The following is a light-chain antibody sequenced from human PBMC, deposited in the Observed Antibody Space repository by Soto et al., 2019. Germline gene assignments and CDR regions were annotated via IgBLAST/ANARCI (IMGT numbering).Light chain of an antibody. Sequence: EIALTQSPATLSLSLGERATLSCRASQSVSSYLAWYQQKPGQAPRLLIYDASNRATGIPARFRGSGSGTDCTLTIRNLANEEVAVYYCQQGRQWPITCGTWTRREMK. CDR3: QQGRQWPIT. J-gene: IGKJ5*01. CDR2: DAS. V-gene: IGKV3-11*01. CDR1: QSVSSY.